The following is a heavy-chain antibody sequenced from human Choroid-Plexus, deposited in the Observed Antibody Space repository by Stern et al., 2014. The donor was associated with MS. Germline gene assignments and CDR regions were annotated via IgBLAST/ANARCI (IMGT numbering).Heavy chain of an antibody. CDR3: AKDRQWSTYFFDY. V-gene: IGHV3-30*18. J-gene: IGHJ4*02. CDR1: GFTFSTFG. D-gene: IGHD2-15*01. Sequence: MQLVESGGGVAQPGRPLILSCAASGFTFSTFGMHWVRQAPGKGLEWVALISYDGSDKYYADSVKGRFTIFRDNSKNTLYMHMNSLRAEDTAVYYCAKDRQWSTYFFDYWGQGSLVTVSS. CDR2: ISYDGSDK.